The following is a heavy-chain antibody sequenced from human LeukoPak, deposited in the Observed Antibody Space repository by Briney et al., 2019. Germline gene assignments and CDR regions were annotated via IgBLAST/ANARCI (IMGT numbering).Heavy chain of an antibody. Sequence: SETLSLTCTVSGGSISSYYWSWIRQPPGKGLEWIGYIYYSGSTNYNPSLKRRVTISVDTSKNQFSLKLSSVTAADTAVYYCARDRTYNYYFDYWGQGTLVTVSS. V-gene: IGHV4-59*01. CDR1: GGSISSYY. CDR2: IYYSGST. CDR3: ARDRTYNYYFDY. D-gene: IGHD1-1*01. J-gene: IGHJ4*02.